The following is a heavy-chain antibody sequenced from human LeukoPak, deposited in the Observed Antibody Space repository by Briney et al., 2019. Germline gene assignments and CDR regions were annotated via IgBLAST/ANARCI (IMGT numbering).Heavy chain of an antibody. CDR3: ARLRAGFVVVTAHDAFDI. V-gene: IGHV4-59*01. CDR2: IYYSGST. Sequence: SETLSLTCTVSGGSISSYYWSWIRQPPGKGLEWIGYIYYSGSTNYNPSLKSRVTISVDTSKNQFSLKLRSVTAADTAVYYCARLRAGFVVVTAHDAFDIWGQGTMVTVSS. J-gene: IGHJ3*02. CDR1: GGSISSYY. D-gene: IGHD2-21*02.